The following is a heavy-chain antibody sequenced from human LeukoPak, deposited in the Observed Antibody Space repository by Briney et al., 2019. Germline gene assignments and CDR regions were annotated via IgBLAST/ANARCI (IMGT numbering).Heavy chain of an antibody. CDR2: INPNSGGT. D-gene: IGHD2-8*01. CDR1: GYTFIGYY. CDR3: ARDQVSFDP. V-gene: IGHV1-2*02. Sequence: ASVKVSCKASGYTFIGYYIHWVRQAPGQGLEWMGWINPNSGGTKCAERFQGRVTMTRDTSISTAYMELSRLTSDDTAVYYCARDQVSFDPWGQGTLVTVPS. J-gene: IGHJ5*02.